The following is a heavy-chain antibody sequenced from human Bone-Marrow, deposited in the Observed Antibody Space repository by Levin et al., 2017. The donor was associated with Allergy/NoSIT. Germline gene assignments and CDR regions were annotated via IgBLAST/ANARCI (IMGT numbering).Heavy chain of an antibody. J-gene: IGHJ4*02. Sequence: GGSLRLSCAASGFIFSNYAMNWVRQAPGKGLEWVSQISGSGGNTHYADSVKGRFTFSRDNSKNTLYWQMNSLRAEDTAVYYCAGYDTSAYHSPFDYWGQGTLVTVSS. CDR2: ISGSGGNT. CDR3: AGYDTSAYHSPFDY. CDR1: GFIFSNYA. V-gene: IGHV3-23*01. D-gene: IGHD3-22*01.